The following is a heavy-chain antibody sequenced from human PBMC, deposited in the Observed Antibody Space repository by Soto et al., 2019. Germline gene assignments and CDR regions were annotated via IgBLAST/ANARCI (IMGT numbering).Heavy chain of an antibody. V-gene: IGHV1-3*01. CDR2: INAGNGNT. J-gene: IGHJ4*02. CDR1: GYTFTSYA. CDR3: ARERYCSSTSCFDY. D-gene: IGHD2-2*01. Sequence: QVKLVQSGAEVKKPGASVKVSCKASGYTFTSYAMHWVRQAPGQRLELMGWINAGNGNTKYSQKFHGRVTITRYTSASTAYMELSSLRSEDTAVYYCARERYCSSTSCFDYWGQGTLVTVSS.